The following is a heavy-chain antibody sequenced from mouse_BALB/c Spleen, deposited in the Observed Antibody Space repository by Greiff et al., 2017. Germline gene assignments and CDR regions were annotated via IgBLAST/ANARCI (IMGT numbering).Heavy chain of an antibody. CDR1: GFTFSSFG. D-gene: IGHD1-1*01. CDR2: ISSGSSTI. V-gene: IGHV5-17*02. CDR3: ARSITTGAMDY. J-gene: IGHJ4*01. Sequence: EVKLMESGGDLVQPGGSRKLSCAASGFTFSSFGMHWVRQAPEKGLEWVAYISSGSSTIYYADTVKGRFTISRDNPKNTLFLQMTSLRSEDTAMYYCARSITTGAMDYWGQGTSVTVSS.